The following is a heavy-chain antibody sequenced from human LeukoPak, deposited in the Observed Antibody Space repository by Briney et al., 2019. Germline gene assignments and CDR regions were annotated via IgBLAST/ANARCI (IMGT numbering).Heavy chain of an antibody. CDR2: ISGSGYST. Sequence: GGSLRLSCADSGFSFISYAMSWVRQAPGKGLEWVSTISGSGYSTYYADSVKGRFTISRDNSKNTLFLQMNSLRAEDTAVYYCAKATYNSSWNLYFDDWGQGTLVTVSS. D-gene: IGHD6-13*01. V-gene: IGHV3-23*01. J-gene: IGHJ4*02. CDR1: GFSFISYA. CDR3: AKATYNSSWNLYFDD.